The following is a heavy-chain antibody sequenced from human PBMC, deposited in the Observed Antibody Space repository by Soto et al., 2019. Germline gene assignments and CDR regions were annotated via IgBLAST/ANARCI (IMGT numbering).Heavy chain of an antibody. J-gene: IGHJ4*02. CDR3: AKLYRSGYEYFDY. D-gene: IGHD5-12*01. V-gene: IGHV3-30*18. CDR1: GFTFSSYG. CDR2: ISYDGSNK. Sequence: QVQLVESGGGVVQPGRSLRLSCAASGFTFSSYGMHWVRQAPGKGLEWVAVISYDGSNKYYADSVKGRFTISRDNSKNTLYLQMNSLRAEDTAVYYCAKLYRSGYEYFDYWGQGTLVTVSS.